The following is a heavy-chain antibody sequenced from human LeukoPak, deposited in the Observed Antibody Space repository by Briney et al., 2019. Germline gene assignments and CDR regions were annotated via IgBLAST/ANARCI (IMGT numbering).Heavy chain of an antibody. J-gene: IGHJ4*02. CDR3: ARDASWAGTDY. V-gene: IGHV3-30-3*01. Sequence: GGSLRLSSAASGFTFSSYAMHWVRQAPGKGLEWVAVISYDGSNKNYADSVKGRFTISRDNSKNTLYLQMDSLRAEDTAVYYCARDASWAGTDYWGQGTLVTVSS. CDR2: ISYDGSNK. D-gene: IGHD6-19*01. CDR1: GFTFSSYA.